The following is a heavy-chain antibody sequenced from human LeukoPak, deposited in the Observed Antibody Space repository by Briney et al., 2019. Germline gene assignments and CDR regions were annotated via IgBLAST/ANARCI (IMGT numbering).Heavy chain of an antibody. CDR2: ISSSSSYI. J-gene: IGHJ4*02. V-gene: IGHV3-21*01. CDR3: ARDDAYSSSWYY. CDR1: GFTFSSYW. D-gene: IGHD6-13*01. Sequence: GGSLRLSCAASGFTFSSYWMSWVRQAPGKGLEWVSSISSSSSYIYYADSVKGRFTISRDNAKNSLYLQMNSLRAEDTAVYYCARDDAYSSSWYYWGQGTLVTVSS.